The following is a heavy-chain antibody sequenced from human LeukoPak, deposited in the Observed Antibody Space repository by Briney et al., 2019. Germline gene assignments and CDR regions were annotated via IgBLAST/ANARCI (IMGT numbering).Heavy chain of an antibody. CDR1: GGTFSSYA. J-gene: IGHJ4*02. Sequence: SVKVSCKASGGTFSSYAISWVRQAPGQGLEWMGGIIPIFGTANYAQKFQGRVTITTDESTSTAYMELSSLRSEDTAVYYCARERYYDSSGYYYFDYWGQGTLVTVSS. D-gene: IGHD3-22*01. CDR3: ARERYYDSSGYYYFDY. V-gene: IGHV1-69*05. CDR2: IIPIFGTA.